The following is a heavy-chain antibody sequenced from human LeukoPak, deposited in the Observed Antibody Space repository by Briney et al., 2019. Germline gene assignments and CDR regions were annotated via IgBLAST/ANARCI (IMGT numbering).Heavy chain of an antibody. CDR3: ARDRRPVGYYYGSGSYYTYDWFDP. V-gene: IGHV4-38-2*02. J-gene: IGHJ5*02. D-gene: IGHD3-10*01. CDR1: GYSISSGYY. Sequence: SETLSLTCTVSGYSISSGYYWGWIRQPPGKGLEWIGSIYHSGSTYYNPPLKSRVTISVDTSKNQFSLKLSSVTAADTAVYYCARDRRPVGYYYGSGSYYTYDWFDPWGQGTLVTVSS. CDR2: IYHSGST.